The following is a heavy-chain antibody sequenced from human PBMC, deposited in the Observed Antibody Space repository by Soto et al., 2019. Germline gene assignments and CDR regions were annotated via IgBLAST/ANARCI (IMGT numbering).Heavy chain of an antibody. J-gene: IGHJ4*02. V-gene: IGHV4-59*01. CDR1: GGSISSYY. CDR2: IYYSGST. CDR3: ARGGYYYDSSGYYPPKV. Sequence: SETLSLTCTVSGGSISSYYWSWIRQPPGKGLEWIGYIYYSGSTNYNPSLKSRVTISVDTSKNQFSLKLSSVTAADTAVYYCARGGYYYDSSGYYPPKVWGQGTLVTASS. D-gene: IGHD3-22*01.